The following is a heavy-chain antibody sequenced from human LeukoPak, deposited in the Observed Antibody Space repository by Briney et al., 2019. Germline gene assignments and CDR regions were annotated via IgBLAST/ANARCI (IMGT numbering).Heavy chain of an antibody. CDR1: GFTFSSYS. CDR2: ISSSSSTI. V-gene: IGHV3-48*01. D-gene: IGHD2-21*02. J-gene: IGHJ4*02. Sequence: PGGSLRLSCAASGFTFSSYSMNWVRQAPGKGLEWVSYISSSSSTIYYADSVQGRFTISRDNAKNSLYLQMNSLRAEDTALYYCAKGVVVTATSYYFDYWGQGTLVTVSS. CDR3: AKGVVVTATSYYFDY.